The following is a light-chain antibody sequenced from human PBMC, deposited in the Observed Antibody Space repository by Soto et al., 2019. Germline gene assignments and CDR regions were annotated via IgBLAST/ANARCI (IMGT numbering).Light chain of an antibody. J-gene: IGKJ1*01. Sequence: EIVLTQSPATLSVSPGERATLSCRASQNISTNLAWYQHRPGQAPRLLIYGASTGATGVPARFSGSGSGTEFTLTISSLQSEDFAAYYCQQYDNWPWTFGQGTKVDIK. V-gene: IGKV3-15*01. CDR1: QNISTN. CDR2: GAS. CDR3: QQYDNWPWT.